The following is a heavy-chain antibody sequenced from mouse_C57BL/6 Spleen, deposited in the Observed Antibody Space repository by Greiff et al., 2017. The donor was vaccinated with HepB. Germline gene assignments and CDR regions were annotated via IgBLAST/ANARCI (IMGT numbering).Heavy chain of an antibody. CDR3: ARVVGYYDYDNDY. Sequence: EVKLVESGPGLVKPSQSLSLTCSVTGYSITSGYYWNWIRQFPGNKLEWMGYISYDGSNNYNPSLKNRISITLDTSKNQFFLKLNSVTTEDTATYYCARVVGYYDYDNDYWGQGTTLTVSS. CDR1: GYSITSGYY. D-gene: IGHD2-4*01. CDR2: ISYDGSN. J-gene: IGHJ2*01. V-gene: IGHV3-6*01.